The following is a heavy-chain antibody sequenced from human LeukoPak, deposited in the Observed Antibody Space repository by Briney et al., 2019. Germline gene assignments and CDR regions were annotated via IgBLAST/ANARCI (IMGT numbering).Heavy chain of an antibody. CDR1: GGSFSGYY. Sequence: SETLSLTCAVYGGSFSGYYWSWVRQPPGKGLEWIGEINHSGSTKYSPSLESRLTISVDTSKNQVSLKLTSVTAADTAVYYCVIHPSNSWYYFDYWDQGSLVTVSS. CDR3: VIHPSNSWYYFDY. V-gene: IGHV4-34*01. CDR2: INHSGST. J-gene: IGHJ4*02. D-gene: IGHD2/OR15-2a*01.